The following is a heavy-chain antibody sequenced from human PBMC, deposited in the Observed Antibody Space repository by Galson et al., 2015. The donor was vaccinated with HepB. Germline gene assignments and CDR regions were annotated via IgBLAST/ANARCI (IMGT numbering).Heavy chain of an antibody. J-gene: IGHJ4*02. V-gene: IGHV4-30-4*01. CDR1: GGSISSGDSY. CDR3: VGPYRGNY. D-gene: IGHD3-16*01. CDR2: IYYTGST. Sequence: TLSLTCTVSGGSISSGDSYWSWIRQPPGKGLEWIGYIYYTGSTNYNPSLKSRVTISVDTSKNQFSLKLTSVTAADTAVYYCVGPYRGNYWGQGTLVTVSS.